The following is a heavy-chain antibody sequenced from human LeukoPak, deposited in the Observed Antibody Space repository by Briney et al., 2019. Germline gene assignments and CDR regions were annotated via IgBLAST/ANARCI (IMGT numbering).Heavy chain of an antibody. CDR3: ARGKKLGYYYDSSGYYYSLGY. D-gene: IGHD3-22*01. CDR2: IIPIFGTA. V-gene: IGHV1-69*13. Sequence: APVKVSCKASGGTFSSYAISWVRQAPGQGLEWMGGIIPIFGTANYAQKFQGGVTITADESTSTAYMELSSLRSEDTAVYYCARGKKLGYYYDSSGYYYSLGYWGQGTLVTVSS. CDR1: GGTFSSYA. J-gene: IGHJ4*02.